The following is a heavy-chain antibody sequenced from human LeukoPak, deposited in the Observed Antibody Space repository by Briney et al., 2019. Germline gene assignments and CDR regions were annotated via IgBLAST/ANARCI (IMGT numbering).Heavy chain of an antibody. Sequence: GGSLRLSCAASGFTVSSNYMSWVRQAPGKGLEWVSVIYSGGSTYYADSVKGRFTISRDNSKNTLYLQMNSLKTEDTAVYYCTTDASGYGSGSYYPEVGCWGQGTLVTVSS. D-gene: IGHD3-10*01. J-gene: IGHJ4*02. CDR1: GFTVSSNY. CDR3: TTDASGYGSGSYYPEVGC. V-gene: IGHV3-66*01. CDR2: IYSGGST.